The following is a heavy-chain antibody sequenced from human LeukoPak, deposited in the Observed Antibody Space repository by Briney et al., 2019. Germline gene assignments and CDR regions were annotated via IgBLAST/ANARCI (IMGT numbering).Heavy chain of an antibody. J-gene: IGHJ4*02. D-gene: IGHD2-15*01. CDR3: ARGSRIYCSGGSCYGGPLGY. Sequence: GGSLRLSCAASGFTFSSYSMNWVRQAPGKGLEWVSSISSSSSYIYYADSVKGRFTISRDNSKNTLYLQMNSLRAEDTAVYYCARGSRIYCSGGSCYGGPLGYWGQGTLVTVSS. CDR2: ISSSSSYI. CDR1: GFTFSSYS. V-gene: IGHV3-21*04.